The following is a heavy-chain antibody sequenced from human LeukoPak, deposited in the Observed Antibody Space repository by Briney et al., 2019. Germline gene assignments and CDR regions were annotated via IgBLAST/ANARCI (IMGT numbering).Heavy chain of an antibody. J-gene: IGHJ3*02. V-gene: IGHV3-7*01. Sequence: GGSLRLSCEGSGFTFSNYWMGWVRQASGKGLQWVANIKTDGSEKYYVDSVKGRFTISRDNAKNSLYLQMNSLRAEDTAVYYCARPVRGSDAFDIWGQGTMVTVSS. D-gene: IGHD3-10*01. CDR3: ARPVRGSDAFDI. CDR2: IKTDGSEK. CDR1: GFTFSNYW.